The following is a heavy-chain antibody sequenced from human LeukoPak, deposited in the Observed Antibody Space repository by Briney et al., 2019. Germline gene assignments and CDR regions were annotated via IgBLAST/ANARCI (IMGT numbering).Heavy chain of an antibody. Sequence: PGGSLRLSCAASGFTSSDYWMTWVRQAPGKGLEWVANIKQDGSQIYYVGSVNGRFTISRDNAKSSLSLQMNTLRADDTAVYYCARVARFVTAWHGVWEYWGQGTLVTVSS. D-gene: IGHD3-16*01. J-gene: IGHJ4*02. CDR3: ARVARFVTAWHGVWEY. V-gene: IGHV3-7*05. CDR1: GFTSSDYW. CDR2: IKQDGSQI.